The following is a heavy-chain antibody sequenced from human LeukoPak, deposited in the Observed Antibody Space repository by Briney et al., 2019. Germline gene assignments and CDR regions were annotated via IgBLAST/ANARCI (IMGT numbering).Heavy chain of an antibody. CDR2: IYYSGST. Sequence: PSETLSLTCTVSGGSISSSSYYWSWIRQHPGKGLEWIGYIYYSGSTYYNPSLKSRVTISVDTSKNQFSLKLSSVTAADTAVYYCARVRGYSGYDPHYGMDVWGQGTTVTVSS. D-gene: IGHD5-12*01. CDR1: GGSISSSSYY. V-gene: IGHV4-31*03. CDR3: ARVRGYSGYDPHYGMDV. J-gene: IGHJ6*02.